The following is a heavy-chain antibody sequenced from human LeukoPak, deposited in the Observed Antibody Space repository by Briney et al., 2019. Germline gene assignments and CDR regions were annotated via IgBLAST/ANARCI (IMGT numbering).Heavy chain of an antibody. V-gene: IGHV3-23*01. J-gene: IGHJ6*02. Sequence: PGGSLRLSCAASGFTFSSYAMSWVRQAPGKGLEWVSAISGSGGSTYYADSVKGRFTISRDNSKNTLYLQMHSLTAEPPAVYYCAKVMSSTSSYYYYGMDVWGQGTTVTVSS. CDR1: GFTFSSYA. CDR3: AKVMSSTSSYYYYGMDV. D-gene: IGHD2-2*01. CDR2: ISGSGGST.